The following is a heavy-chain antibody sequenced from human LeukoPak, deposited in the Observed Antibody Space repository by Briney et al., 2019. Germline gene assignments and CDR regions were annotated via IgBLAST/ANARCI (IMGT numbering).Heavy chain of an antibody. CDR2: IIPIFGTA. Sequence: SVKVSCKASGGTFSSYAISWVRQAPGQGLEWMGGIIPIFGTANYAQKFQGRVTMTRDTSMSTVYMELSSLRSDDTAVYYCARGAVAGIDYWGQGTLVTVSS. CDR1: GGTFSSYA. D-gene: IGHD6-19*01. CDR3: ARGAVAGIDY. V-gene: IGHV1-69*05. J-gene: IGHJ4*02.